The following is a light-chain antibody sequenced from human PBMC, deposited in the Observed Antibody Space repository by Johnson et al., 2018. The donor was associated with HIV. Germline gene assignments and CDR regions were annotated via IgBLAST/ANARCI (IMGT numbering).Light chain of an antibody. J-gene: IGLJ1*01. CDR3: GTWDSSLSASYV. Sequence: QPVLTQPPSVSAAPGQKVTISCSGSSSNIGNNYVSWYQQLPGTAPKLLIYENNKRPSGIPDRFSGSKSGTSATLGITGLQTGDEADYYCGTWDSSLSASYVFGTGTKVTVI. CDR2: ENN. V-gene: IGLV1-51*02. CDR1: SSNIGNNY.